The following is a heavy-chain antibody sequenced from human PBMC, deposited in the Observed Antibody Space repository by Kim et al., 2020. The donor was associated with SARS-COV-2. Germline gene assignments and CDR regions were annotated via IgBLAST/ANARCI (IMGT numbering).Heavy chain of an antibody. D-gene: IGHD1-26*01. J-gene: IGHJ4*02. CDR2: IYYSGST. V-gene: IGHV4-39*07. Sequence: SETLSLTCTVSGGSISSSSYYWGWIRQPPGKGLEWIGSIYYSGSTYYNPSLKSRVTISVDTSKNQFSLKLSSVTAADTAVYYCARGRKRVGATVSPYFDYWGQGTLVTVSS. CDR3: ARGRKRVGATVSPYFDY. CDR1: GGSISSSSYY.